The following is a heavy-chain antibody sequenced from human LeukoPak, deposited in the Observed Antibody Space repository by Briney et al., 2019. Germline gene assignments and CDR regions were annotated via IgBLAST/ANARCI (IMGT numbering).Heavy chain of an antibody. V-gene: IGHV3-53*01. CDR2: IYSGGST. J-gene: IGHJ6*03. Sequence: GGSLRLSCAASGFNVSSSYISWVRQFPGGRLEWLSVIYSGGSTYYIDSVKGRFTISRDNSKSTLFLQMNSLRVEDTAMYYCARGSNYMDVWGKGTTVTVSS. CDR1: GFNVSSSY. CDR3: ARGSNYMDV. D-gene: IGHD3-10*01.